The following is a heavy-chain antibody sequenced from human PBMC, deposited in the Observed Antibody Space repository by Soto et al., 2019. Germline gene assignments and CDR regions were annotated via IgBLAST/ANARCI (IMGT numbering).Heavy chain of an antibody. J-gene: IGHJ3*02. Sequence: EVQLLESGGGLVQPGGSRRLSCAASGFTFSSYAMSWVRQAPGKGLEWVSAISGSGGSTYYADSVKGRFTISRDNSKNTLYLQMNSLRAEDTAVYYCAKVKGVTMDAFDIWGQGTMVTVSS. V-gene: IGHV3-23*01. CDR2: ISGSGGST. CDR1: GFTFSSYA. D-gene: IGHD4-17*01. CDR3: AKVKGVTMDAFDI.